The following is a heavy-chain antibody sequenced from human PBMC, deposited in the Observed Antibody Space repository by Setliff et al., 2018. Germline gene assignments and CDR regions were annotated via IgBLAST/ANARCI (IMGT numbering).Heavy chain of an antibody. CDR2: INGGDGNT. CDR1: GYSFSTYA. Sequence: ASVKVSCKASGYSFSTYAMHWVRQAPGQRLEWMGWINGGDGNTKYSQKFQGRITITRDTSASTAYMEMSSLRSEDTAVYYCARRDGRSGYLGFDLWGHGSLVTVSS. CDR3: ARRDGRSGYLGFDL. D-gene: IGHD3-22*01. J-gene: IGHJ4*01. V-gene: IGHV1-3*01.